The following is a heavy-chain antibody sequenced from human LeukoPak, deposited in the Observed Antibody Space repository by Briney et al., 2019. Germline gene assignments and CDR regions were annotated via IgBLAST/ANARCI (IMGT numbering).Heavy chain of an antibody. CDR3: AKDAAGPEY. D-gene: IGHD6-13*01. CDR2: ISAGGGST. V-gene: IGHV3-23*01. Sequence: PGGSLRLSCAASGLTFSDYSMTWVRQAPGKGLFWVSGISAGGGSTYYADSVKGRFSISRGNSRNTLYLQMNSLRAEDTAVYYCAKDAAGPEYWGQGTLVTVSS. J-gene: IGHJ4*02. CDR1: GLTFSDYS.